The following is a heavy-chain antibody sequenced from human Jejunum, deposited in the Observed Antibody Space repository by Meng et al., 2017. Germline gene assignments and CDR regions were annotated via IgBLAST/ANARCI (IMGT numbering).Heavy chain of an antibody. Sequence: QVQRVQSGAEGKKPGSSVKVSCKVSGGSFSSYGLSWVRQAPGQGLEWMGWISTYNGNTNYAQKLQGRVTMTTDTSTSTAYMELRSLRSDDTAVYYCARDGVSFTMVRGGRYWGQGTLVTASS. CDR2: ISTYNGNT. CDR3: ARDGVSFTMVRGGRY. D-gene: IGHD3-10*01. CDR1: GGSFSSYG. V-gene: IGHV1-18*01. J-gene: IGHJ4*02.